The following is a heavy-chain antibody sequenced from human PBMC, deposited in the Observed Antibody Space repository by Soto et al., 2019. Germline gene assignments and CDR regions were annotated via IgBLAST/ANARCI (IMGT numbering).Heavy chain of an antibody. D-gene: IGHD3-3*01. V-gene: IGHV3-30*03. J-gene: IGHJ4*02. CDR3: AIFGVVIQDY. Sequence: QVQLVESGGGVVQPGRSLRLSCAASGFTFSSYGMHWVRQAPGKGLEWVAVISYDGSNKYYADSVKGRFTISRDNSKNTLYLQMNSLRAKDTAVYYCAIFGVVIQDYWGQGTLVTVSS. CDR2: ISYDGSNK. CDR1: GFTFSSYG.